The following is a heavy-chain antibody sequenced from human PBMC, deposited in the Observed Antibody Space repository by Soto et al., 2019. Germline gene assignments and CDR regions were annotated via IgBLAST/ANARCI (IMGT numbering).Heavy chain of an antibody. CDR2: IYYSGST. CDR1: GGSISSSSYY. V-gene: IGHV4-39*07. J-gene: IGHJ4*02. CDR3: ARRYGGNFDF. Sequence: SETLSLTCTVSGGSISSSSYYCGWIRQPPGKGLEWIGSIYYSGSTNYNPSLKSRVTISVDTSKNQFSLKLSSVTAADTAVYYCARRYGGNFDFWGQGTLVTVSS. D-gene: IGHD1-26*01.